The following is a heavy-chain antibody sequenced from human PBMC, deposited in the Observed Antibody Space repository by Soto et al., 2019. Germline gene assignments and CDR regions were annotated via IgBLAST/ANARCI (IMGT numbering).Heavy chain of an antibody. Sequence: QVQLVQSGAEVEKPGSSVKVSCKTSGGTFSSYAISWVRQAPGQGLEWMGGIIPIFGAANSAQKFQGRVTITADKSTSTVFMELSSLRSKDTALYYCARERSSSWYNHFYGFDVWGQGTTVTVSS. J-gene: IGHJ6*02. V-gene: IGHV1-69*06. CDR2: IIPIFGAA. CDR1: GGTFSSYA. D-gene: IGHD6-13*01. CDR3: ARERSSSWYNHFYGFDV.